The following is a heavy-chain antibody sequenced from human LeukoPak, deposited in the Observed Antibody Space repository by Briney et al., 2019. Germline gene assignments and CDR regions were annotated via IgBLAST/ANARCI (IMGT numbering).Heavy chain of an antibody. CDR2: IKHDGSEK. CDR1: GFIFTNFF. J-gene: IGHJ4*02. CDR3: ATDRGWRTSGYYLYYFEY. Sequence: PGGSLRLSCAASGFIFTNFFMSWVRQAPGKGLEWVASIKHDGSEKYYVDSVRGRFTISRDNTKNLLYLQMSSLRAEDTAVYYCATDRGWRTSGYYLYYFEYWGQGTLVTSSS. D-gene: IGHD3-3*01. V-gene: IGHV3-7*01.